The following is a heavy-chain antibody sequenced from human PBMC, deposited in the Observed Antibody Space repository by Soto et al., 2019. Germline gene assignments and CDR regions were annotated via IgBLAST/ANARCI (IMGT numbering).Heavy chain of an antibody. CDR3: ARSGYSYGPNMD. J-gene: IGHJ4*02. CDR2: FIPIFGTA. D-gene: IGHD5-18*01. CDR1: RGSFSASG. V-gene: IGHV1-69*01. Sequence: LVQSGAAVKKPGSSVKVSCRAGRGSFSASGFSWVRQAPGQGLEWVGGFIPIFGTANYAQKFQDRVTMTADESTSTVYTELRSLRSEDTALYYCARSGYSYGPNMDWGQGTLVTVST.